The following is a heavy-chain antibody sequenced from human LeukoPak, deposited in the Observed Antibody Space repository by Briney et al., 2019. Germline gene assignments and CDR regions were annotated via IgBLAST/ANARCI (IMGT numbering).Heavy chain of an antibody. CDR1: GFTFSTFA. V-gene: IGHV3-23*01. CDR2: IFPSGGEI. CDR3: ARIYGSGSYFEDYYMDV. Sequence: PGGSLRLSCAASGFTFSTFAMIWVRQPPGKGLEWVSSIFPSGGEIHYADSVRGRFTISRDNSKSTLSLQMNSLRAEDTAIYYCARIYGSGSYFEDYYMDVWGKGTTVTISS. J-gene: IGHJ6*03. D-gene: IGHD3-10*01.